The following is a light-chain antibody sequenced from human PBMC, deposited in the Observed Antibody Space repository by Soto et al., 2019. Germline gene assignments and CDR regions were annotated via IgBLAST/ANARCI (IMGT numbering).Light chain of an antibody. CDR2: GDN. Sequence: QSVLTQSPSVSGTRGQGVTISCSGGTSNIGTYTVNWYQQLPGTAPKVLIYGDNQRPSGVADRFSGSKSGTSASLAISGLQSEDEADYYCAAWDDSLNGVVFGGGTKLTVL. CDR3: AAWDDSLNGVV. CDR1: TSNIGTYT. V-gene: IGLV1-44*01. J-gene: IGLJ2*01.